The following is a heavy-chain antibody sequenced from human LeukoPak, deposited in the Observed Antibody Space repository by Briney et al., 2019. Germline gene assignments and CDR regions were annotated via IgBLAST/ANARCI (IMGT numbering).Heavy chain of an antibody. J-gene: IGHJ4*02. Sequence: SETLSLTCTVCGRSISSYYWRGLRQSRGGGLEGLGYIYYSGSTNYNPTLKSRVIISVDTSRNKFSLKLNSVTTADTAVYYCARGDLSGWYSFFDSWGQGTLVSVSS. CDR3: ARGDLSGWYSFFDS. CDR2: IYYSGST. CDR1: GRSISSYY. D-gene: IGHD6-19*01. V-gene: IGHV4-59*01.